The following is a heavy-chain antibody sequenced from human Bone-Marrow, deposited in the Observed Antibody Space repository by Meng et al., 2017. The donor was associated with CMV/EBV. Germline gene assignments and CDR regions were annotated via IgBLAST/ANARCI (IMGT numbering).Heavy chain of an antibody. CDR3: ANYGGNSPYN. Sequence: GESLKISCAASGFTFSGYGMHWVRQAPGKGLEWVALIRFDGSNEYYADSVKGRFTISRDNSKNTLYLQMNSLRAEDTALYYCANYGGNSPYNWGQGTLVTVSS. V-gene: IGHV3-30*02. J-gene: IGHJ4*02. D-gene: IGHD4-23*01. CDR2: IRFDGSNE. CDR1: GFTFSGYG.